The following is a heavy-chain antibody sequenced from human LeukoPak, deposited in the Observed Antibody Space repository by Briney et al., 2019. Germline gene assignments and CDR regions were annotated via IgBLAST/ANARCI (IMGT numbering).Heavy chain of an antibody. V-gene: IGHV3-48*03. CDR2: ISSSGSTI. CDR1: GFTFSSYE. D-gene: IGHD3-16*01. J-gene: IGHJ4*02. CDR3: ARGEITFGGGFDY. Sequence: PGGSLGLSCAASGFTFSSYEMNWVRQAPGKGLEWVSYISSSGSTIYYADSVKGRFTISRDNAKNSLYLQMNSLRAEDTAVYYCARGEITFGGGFDYWGQGTLVTVSS.